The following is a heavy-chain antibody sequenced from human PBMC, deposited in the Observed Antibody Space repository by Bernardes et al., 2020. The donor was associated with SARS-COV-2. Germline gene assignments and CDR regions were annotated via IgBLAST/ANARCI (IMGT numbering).Heavy chain of an antibody. CDR2: MNPTSGST. D-gene: IGHD6-19*01. V-gene: IGHV1-8*01. CDR1: GFNFSSYE. J-gene: IGHJ4*02. CDR3: ARSIPLSSGWFHLDY. Sequence: AGVKVSCKASGFNFSSYEISWVRQASGQGLEWMGRMNPTSGSTGYAQKFQGRVTMTRDTSISTAYMELTGLTSEDAAVYFCARSIPLSSGWFHLDYWGPGTVVIVSS.